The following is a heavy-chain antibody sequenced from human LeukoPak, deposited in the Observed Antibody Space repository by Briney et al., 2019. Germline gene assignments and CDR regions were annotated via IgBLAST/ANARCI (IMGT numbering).Heavy chain of an antibody. Sequence: ASVKVSXKASGYTFTSYGISWVRQAPGQGLEWMGWISAYNGNTNYAQKLQGRVTMTTDTSTSTAYMELRSLRSDDTAVYYCAIDLRSSGRGPYFDYWGQGTLVTVSS. J-gene: IGHJ4*02. CDR3: AIDLRSSGRGPYFDY. CDR2: ISAYNGNT. D-gene: IGHD6-19*01. CDR1: GYTFTSYG. V-gene: IGHV1-18*01.